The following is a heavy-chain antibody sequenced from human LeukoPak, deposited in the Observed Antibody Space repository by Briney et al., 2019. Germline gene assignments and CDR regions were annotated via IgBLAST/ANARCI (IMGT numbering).Heavy chain of an antibody. J-gene: IGHJ5*02. CDR3: ARDRVYCSGGSCYSGWFDP. V-gene: IGHV4-59*12. D-gene: IGHD2-15*01. Sequence: SETLSLTCTVSGGSISGYYWSWIRQPPGKGLEWIGYIYYSGSTYYNPSLKSRVTISVDTSKNQFSLKLSSVTAAGTAVYYCARDRVYCSGGSCYSGWFDPWGQGTLVTVSS. CDR1: GGSISGYY. CDR2: IYYSGST.